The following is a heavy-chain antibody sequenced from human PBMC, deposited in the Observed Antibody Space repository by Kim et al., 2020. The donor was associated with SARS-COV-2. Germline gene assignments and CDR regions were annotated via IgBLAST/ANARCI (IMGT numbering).Heavy chain of an antibody. CDR1: GGSFSGYY. CDR2: INHSGST. CDR3: ARARSSWSSRNHWYFDL. D-gene: IGHD6-13*01. J-gene: IGHJ2*01. Sequence: SETLSLTCAVYGGSFSGYYWSWIRQPPGKGLEWIGEINHSGSTNYNPSLKRRVTISVDTSKNQFSLKLSSVTAADTAVYYCARARSSWSSRNHWYFDLWG. V-gene: IGHV4-34*01.